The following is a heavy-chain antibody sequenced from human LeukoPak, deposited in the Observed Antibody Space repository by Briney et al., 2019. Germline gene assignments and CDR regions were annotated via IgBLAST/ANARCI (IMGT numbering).Heavy chain of an antibody. CDR2: IYYSGST. J-gene: IGHJ4*02. CDR1: GGSISSSSYY. CDR3: ARVPSLGDGYNAYYFDY. Sequence: KPSETLSLTCTVSGGSISSSSYYWGWIRQPPGKGLEWIGSIYYSGSTYYNPSLKSRVTISVDTSKNQFSLKLSSVTAADTAVYYCARVPSLGDGYNAYYFDYWGQGTLVTVSS. V-gene: IGHV4-39*01. D-gene: IGHD5-24*01.